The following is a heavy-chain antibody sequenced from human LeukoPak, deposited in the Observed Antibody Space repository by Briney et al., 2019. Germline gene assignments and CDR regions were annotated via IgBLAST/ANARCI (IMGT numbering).Heavy chain of an antibody. Sequence: ASVKVSCKASGYTFTNYAMHWVRQAPGQRLEWMGWINAGNGNTKYSQKLQGRVTITRDTSATTAYMELSSLRSEDTAVYYCATELRLGGADYWGQGTLVTVSS. CDR3: ATELRLGGADY. CDR1: GYTFTNYA. J-gene: IGHJ4*02. V-gene: IGHV1-3*01. D-gene: IGHD3-16*01. CDR2: INAGNGNT.